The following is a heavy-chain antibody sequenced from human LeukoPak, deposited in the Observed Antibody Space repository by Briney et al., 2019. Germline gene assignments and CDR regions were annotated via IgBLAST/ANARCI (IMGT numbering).Heavy chain of an antibody. CDR2: IYPADSET. D-gene: IGHD4-17*01. J-gene: IGHJ4*02. CDR3: AAGNGDYVDY. Sequence: GESLKISCQGSGYSFDYLCIGWVRQMPGKGLDWMGNIYPADSETRYSPSFQGQVTISVDKSIKTAYLQWSGLRASDTAIYYCAAGNGDYVDYWGQGTLVTVSS. CDR1: GYSFDYLC. V-gene: IGHV5-51*01.